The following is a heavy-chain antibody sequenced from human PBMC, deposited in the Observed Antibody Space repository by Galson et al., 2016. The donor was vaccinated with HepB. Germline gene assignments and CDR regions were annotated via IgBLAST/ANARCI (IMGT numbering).Heavy chain of an antibody. J-gene: IGHJ5*02. D-gene: IGHD3-3*01. CDR1: GFSLHTSGVG. CDR2: VYWDDDK. Sequence: PALVKPPQTLTLTCTFSGFSLHTSGVGVGWIRQPPGEALEWLALVYWDDDKRYTPSLKTRLTITKDTSKNQVVLTMANMDPVDTATYYCAHTDLSMWSDPWGQGTLVTVSS. CDR3: AHTDLSMWSDP. V-gene: IGHV2-5*02.